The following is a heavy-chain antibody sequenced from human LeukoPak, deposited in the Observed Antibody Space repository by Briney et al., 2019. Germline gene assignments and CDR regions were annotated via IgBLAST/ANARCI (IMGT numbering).Heavy chain of an antibody. V-gene: IGHV1-2*02. D-gene: IGHD2-2*01. CDR3: ARAVMYCSSTSCPTYYFDY. Sequence: GASVTVSCKASGYTFTDYYIHWVRQAPGQGLEWMGWINPNSGGTNYAQKFQGRVTMTRDTSISTAFMELSRLRSDDTPLYYCARAVMYCSSTSCPTYYFDYWGQGTLVTVSS. J-gene: IGHJ4*02. CDR1: GYTFTDYY. CDR2: INPNSGGT.